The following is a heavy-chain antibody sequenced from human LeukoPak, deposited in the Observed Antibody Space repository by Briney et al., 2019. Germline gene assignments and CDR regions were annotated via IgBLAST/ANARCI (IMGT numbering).Heavy chain of an antibody. CDR3: ASDRPPSN. CDR1: GYRFIAYY. V-gene: IGHV1-2*02. Sequence: ASVKVSCKASGYRFIAYYMHWVRQAPGQGPEWLGWINPNTSDTNYAQSCQGRITMTRDTSINTAYMELRNLDYDDTAVYYCASDRPPSNWGQGTLVTVS. CDR2: INPNTSDT. D-gene: IGHD1-14*01. J-gene: IGHJ4*02.